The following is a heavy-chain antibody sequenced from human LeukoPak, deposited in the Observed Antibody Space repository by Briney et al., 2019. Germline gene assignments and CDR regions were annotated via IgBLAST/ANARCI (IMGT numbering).Heavy chain of an antibody. J-gene: IGHJ3*02. V-gene: IGHV3-21*01. D-gene: IGHD2-2*01. CDR3: ARDLADQLLADAFDI. CDR2: ISSSSSYI. CDR1: GFTVSNNY. Sequence: GGSLRLSCAASGFTVSNNYISWVRQAPGKGLEWVSSISSSSSYIYYADSVKGRFTISRDNAKNSLYLQMNSLRAEDTAVYYCARDLADQLLADAFDIWGQGTMVTVSS.